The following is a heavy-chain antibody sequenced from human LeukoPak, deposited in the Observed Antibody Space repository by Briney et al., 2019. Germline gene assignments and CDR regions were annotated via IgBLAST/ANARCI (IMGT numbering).Heavy chain of an antibody. CDR1: GGSISSYY. Sequence: PSETLPLTCTVSGGSISSYYWSWIRQPPGKGLEWIGYIYYSGSTNYNPSLKSRVTISVDTSKNQFSLKLSSVTAADTAVYYCARVKSSWYPNWFDPWGQGTLVTVSS. V-gene: IGHV4-59*01. CDR3: ARVKSSWYPNWFDP. D-gene: IGHD6-13*01. J-gene: IGHJ5*02. CDR2: IYYSGST.